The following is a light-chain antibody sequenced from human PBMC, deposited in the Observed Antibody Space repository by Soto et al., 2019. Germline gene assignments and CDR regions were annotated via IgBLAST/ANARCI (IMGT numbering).Light chain of an antibody. V-gene: IGLV1-44*01. CDR1: SSNIGSNT. J-gene: IGLJ1*01. CDR3: AAWDDSXXXXX. Sequence: QSVLTQPPSASGTPGQRVTISCSGSSSNIGSNTVNWYQQLPGTAPKLLIYSNNQRPSGVPDRFSGSKSGTSASLAISGLQSEDEADYYCAAWDDSXXXXXFGTXT. CDR2: SNN.